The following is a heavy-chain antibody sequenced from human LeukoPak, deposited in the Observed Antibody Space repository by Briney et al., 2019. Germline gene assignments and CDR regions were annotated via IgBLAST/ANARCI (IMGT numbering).Heavy chain of an antibody. V-gene: IGHV3-23*01. CDR3: AKGMATGKQYYSYYYGMGV. J-gene: IGHJ6*02. D-gene: IGHD5-24*01. CDR2: ISGSGGST. CDR1: GFTFSSYA. Sequence: GGSLRLSCAASGFTFSSYAMSWVRQAPGKGLEWVSAISGSGGSTYYADSVKGRFTISRDNSKNTLYLQMNSLRAEDTAVYYCAKGMATGKQYYSYYYGMGVWGQGTTVTVSS.